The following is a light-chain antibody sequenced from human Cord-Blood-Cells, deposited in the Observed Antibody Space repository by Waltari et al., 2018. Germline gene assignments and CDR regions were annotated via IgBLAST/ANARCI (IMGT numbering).Light chain of an antibody. CDR1: QSISSY. J-gene: IGKJ1*01. Sequence: DIQVTQSPSSLSASVGDRVTITGRASQSISSYLNWYQQKPGKAPKLLIYAASSLQSGVPSRFSGSGSGTDFTLTISSLQPEDFATYYCQQSYNTPTWTFGQGTKVEIK. CDR2: AAS. CDR3: QQSYNTPTWT. V-gene: IGKV1-39*01.